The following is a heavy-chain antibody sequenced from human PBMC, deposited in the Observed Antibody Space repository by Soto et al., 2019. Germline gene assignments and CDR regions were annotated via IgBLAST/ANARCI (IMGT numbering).Heavy chain of an antibody. CDR2: SYYTGAT. Sequence: QVQLQESGPGLVKPSETLSLTCTVSVGSITGYYWSWIRQSPGKGLEWIGCSYYTGATNYNPSLNSRVTISVDTSKNRFSLTLSSATAADTAVYYCARERTPRTGFDYWGQGTLVTVSS. D-gene: IGHD7-27*01. J-gene: IGHJ4*02. CDR1: VGSITGYY. CDR3: ARERTPRTGFDY. V-gene: IGHV4-59*01.